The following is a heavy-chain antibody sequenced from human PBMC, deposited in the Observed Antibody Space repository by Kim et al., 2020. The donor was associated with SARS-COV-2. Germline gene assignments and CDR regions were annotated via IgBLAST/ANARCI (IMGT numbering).Heavy chain of an antibody. J-gene: IGHJ4*02. CDR3: ATYSGYDLGDFDY. V-gene: IGHV3-30*03. D-gene: IGHD5-12*01. CDR1: GFTFSSYG. CDR2: ISYDGSNK. Sequence: GGSLRLSCAASGFTFSSYGMHWVRQAPGKGLEWVAVISYDGSNKYYADSVKGRFTISRDNSKNTLYLQMNSLRAEDTAVYYCATYSGYDLGDFDYWGQGTLVTVSS.